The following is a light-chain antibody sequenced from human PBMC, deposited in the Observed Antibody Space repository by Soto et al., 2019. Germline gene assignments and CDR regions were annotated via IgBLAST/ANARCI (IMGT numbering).Light chain of an antibody. J-gene: IGKJ1*01. CDR3: QQYNTYPWT. CDR2: KVS. Sequence: DIQMTQSPSTLSASVGDRVTITCRASQRINWLAWYQQKPGKAHNLLIYKVSSLESGVPSRFSGSGSGTEFTVTLSRLQPDDFATYYCQQYNTYPWTFGQGTKVEIK. CDR1: QRINW. V-gene: IGKV1-5*03.